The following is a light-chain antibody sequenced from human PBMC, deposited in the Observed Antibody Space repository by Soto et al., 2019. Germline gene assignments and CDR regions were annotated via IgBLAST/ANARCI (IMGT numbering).Light chain of an antibody. Sequence: DIQMTHSPSTLSASVGDRVTITCRASQSISSWLAWYQQKPGKVPNLLIYKASTLKSGVPSRFSGSGSGTEFTLTISSLQPDDFATYYCQQYYSYSWAFGQGTKVEIK. CDR3: QQYYSYSWA. V-gene: IGKV1-5*03. CDR1: QSISSW. CDR2: KAS. J-gene: IGKJ1*01.